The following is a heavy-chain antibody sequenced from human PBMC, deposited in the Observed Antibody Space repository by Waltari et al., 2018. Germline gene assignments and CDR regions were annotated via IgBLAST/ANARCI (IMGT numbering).Heavy chain of an antibody. Sequence: EVQLVESGGDLVQPGGSLRLSCAALGVWFRNYWLHWVRQAPGKGLVWVSRIHTDGSGTRYADSVEGRFTISRDNTKNTLYLQMNSLRVEDTAVYYCARGGHVDWLPPDYWGQGTLVAVSS. J-gene: IGHJ4*02. CDR1: GVWFRNYW. CDR3: ARGGHVDWLPPDY. V-gene: IGHV3-74*01. CDR2: IHTDGSGT. D-gene: IGHD3-9*01.